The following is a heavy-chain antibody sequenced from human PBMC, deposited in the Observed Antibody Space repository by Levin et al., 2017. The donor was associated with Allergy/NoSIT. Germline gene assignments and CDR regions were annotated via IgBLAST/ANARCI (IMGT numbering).Heavy chain of an antibody. CDR3: ARDVWILSYMDV. J-gene: IGHJ6*03. V-gene: IGHV3-30-3*01. CDR2: ISYDGSNK. D-gene: IGHD2-2*03. CDR1: GFTFSSYA. Sequence: GESLKISCAASGFTFSSYAMHWVRQAPGKGLEWVAVISYDGSNKYYADSVKGRFTISRDNSKNTLYLQMNSLRAEDTAVYYCARDVWILSYMDVWGKGTTVTVSS.